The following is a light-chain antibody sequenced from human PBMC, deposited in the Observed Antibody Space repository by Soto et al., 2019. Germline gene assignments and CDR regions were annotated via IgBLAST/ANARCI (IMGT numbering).Light chain of an antibody. CDR2: ATS. J-gene: IGKJ1*01. CDR1: QGLNRN. V-gene: IGKV3-20*01. Sequence: ETVMTQSPATLSVSPGETATLSFRTSQGLNRNLAWYQQKLGQAPRVLIYATSSRAPGIPDRFSGSGSGTDFTLTIYRLEPEDFAVYYCQQYVSSLWTFGQGTKVDIK. CDR3: QQYVSSLWT.